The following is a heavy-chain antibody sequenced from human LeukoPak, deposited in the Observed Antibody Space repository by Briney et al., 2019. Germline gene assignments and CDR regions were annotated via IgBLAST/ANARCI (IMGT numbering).Heavy chain of an antibody. D-gene: IGHD3-10*01. CDR2: INPNSGGT. CDR1: GYTFIGYY. Sequence: ALVKVSCTASGYTFIGYYMHWVRQAPGQGLEWMGWINPNSGGTNYAQKFQGRVTMTRDTSISTAYMELSRLRSDDTAVYYCARGYYGSGSYSNTGLPYDYWGQGTLVTVSS. J-gene: IGHJ4*02. V-gene: IGHV1-2*02. CDR3: ARGYYGSGSYSNTGLPYDY.